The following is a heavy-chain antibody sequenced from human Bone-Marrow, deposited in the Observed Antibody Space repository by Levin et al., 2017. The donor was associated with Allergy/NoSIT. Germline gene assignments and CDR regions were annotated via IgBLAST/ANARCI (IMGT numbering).Heavy chain of an antibody. CDR3: ANKKGAAGNSPFDV. J-gene: IGHJ3*01. CDR1: GNTFSGYD. CDR2: MNPKSNRL. Sequence: GASVKVSCRPSGNTFSGYDINWVRQVTGQGLEWLGWMNPKSNRLGYAQKFKGRVTMTRDTSISTAYLELSSLTSEDTAVYYCANKKGAAGNSPFDVWGQGTTVTVSS. D-gene: IGHD6-13*01. V-gene: IGHV1-8*01.